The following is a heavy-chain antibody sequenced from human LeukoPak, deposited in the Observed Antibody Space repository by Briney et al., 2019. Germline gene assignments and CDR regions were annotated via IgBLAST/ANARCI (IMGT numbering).Heavy chain of an antibody. CDR2: IYYSGSP. Sequence: SETLSLTCTVSGGSISSYYWSWIRQPPGKGLEWIGYIYYSGSPYYNPSLKSRVTISVDTSKNQFSLKLSSVTAADTAVYYCARVRSYYDSSGYNDYWGQGTLVTVSS. J-gene: IGHJ4*02. V-gene: IGHV4-30-4*08. CDR3: ARVRSYYDSSGYNDY. CDR1: GGSISSYY. D-gene: IGHD3-22*01.